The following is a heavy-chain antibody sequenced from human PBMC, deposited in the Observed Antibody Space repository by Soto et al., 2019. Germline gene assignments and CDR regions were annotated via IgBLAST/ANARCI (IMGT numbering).Heavy chain of an antibody. CDR3: ARTNLAVKDGFFDP. Sequence: SETLSLTCAVSGGSISSSNWWSWVRQPPGKGLEWIGEIYHSGRTNYNPSLKSRVTISVDKSKNQFSLKLSSVTAADTAVYYCARTNLAVKDGFFDPWGQGTLFPVS. CDR1: GGSISSSNW. D-gene: IGHD2-8*01. V-gene: IGHV4-4*02. CDR2: IYHSGRT. J-gene: IGHJ5*02.